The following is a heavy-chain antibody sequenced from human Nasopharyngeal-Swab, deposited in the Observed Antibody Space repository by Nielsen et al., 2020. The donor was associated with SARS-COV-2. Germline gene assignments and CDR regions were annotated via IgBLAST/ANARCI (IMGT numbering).Heavy chain of an antibody. CDR3: ARDQARYSGSPDF. D-gene: IGHD1-26*01. J-gene: IGHJ4*02. Sequence: GESLKISCAASGFTFSDYYMTWIRQAPGKGPEWVSYISGSSRYRNYADSVKGRFSISRDNAKNSLYLQMDSLRAEDTAVYYCARDQARYSGSPDFWAQGTLVTVSS. CDR1: GFTFSDYY. CDR2: ISGSSRYR. V-gene: IGHV3-11*06.